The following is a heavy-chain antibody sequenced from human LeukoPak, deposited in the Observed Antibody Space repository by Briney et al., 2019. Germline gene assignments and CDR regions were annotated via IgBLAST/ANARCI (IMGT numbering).Heavy chain of an antibody. Sequence: SETLSLTCAVYGGSFSGYYWSWIRQPPGKGLEWIGEINHSGSTNCNPSLKSRVTISVDTSKNQFSLKLSSVTAADTAVYYCAGHRGDGYNRPLGDWGQGTLVTVSS. CDR1: GGSFSGYY. J-gene: IGHJ4*02. V-gene: IGHV4-34*01. CDR3: AGHRGDGYNRPLGD. CDR2: INHSGST. D-gene: IGHD5-24*01.